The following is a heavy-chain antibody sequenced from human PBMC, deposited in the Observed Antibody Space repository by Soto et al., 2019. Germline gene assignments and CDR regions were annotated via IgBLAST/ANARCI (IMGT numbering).Heavy chain of an antibody. D-gene: IGHD5-18*01. CDR2: ISAYNGNT. V-gene: IGHV1-18*01. J-gene: IGHJ6*02. Sequence: QVQLVQSGAEVKKPGASVKVSCKASGYTFTSYGISWVRQAPGQGLEWMGWISAYNGNTNYAEKLQGRVTMTTDTSTSTAYMELRSLRSDDTAVYYCARYRRVSGEYSSTKEGYYYYGMDVWGQGTTVTVSS. CDR1: GYTFTSYG. CDR3: ARYRRVSGEYSSTKEGYYYYGMDV.